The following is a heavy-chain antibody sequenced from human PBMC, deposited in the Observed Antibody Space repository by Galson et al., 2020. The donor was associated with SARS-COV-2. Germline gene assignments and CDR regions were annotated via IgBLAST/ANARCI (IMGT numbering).Heavy chain of an antibody. CDR2: LSGRGDDP. V-gene: IGHV3-23*01. CDR1: EFTFSNYA. D-gene: IGHD2-2*01. CDR3: ARLVVPATSANFDY. J-gene: IGHJ4*02. Sequence: GESLKISCAASEFTFSNYAMSWVRQAPGKGLEWVSTLSGRGDDPYYAVSVKGRFTISRDNAKNTLHPQMIGLRAEDTAVYYCARLVVPATSANFDYWGQGTLVTVAS.